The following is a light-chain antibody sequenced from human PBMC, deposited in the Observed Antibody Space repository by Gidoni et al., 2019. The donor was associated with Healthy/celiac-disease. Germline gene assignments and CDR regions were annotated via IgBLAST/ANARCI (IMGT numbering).Light chain of an antibody. Sequence: DIVMTQSPDSLAVSLRERATINCKSSQSVLYSSNNKNYLTWYQQNPGPPPKLLIYWASTRESGVPDRFSGSGSGTDFTLTIISLQAEDVAVYYCQKYYSTQTFXQXTKVEIK. CDR3: QKYYSTQT. V-gene: IGKV4-1*01. J-gene: IGKJ1*01. CDR1: QSVLYSSNNKNY. CDR2: WAS.